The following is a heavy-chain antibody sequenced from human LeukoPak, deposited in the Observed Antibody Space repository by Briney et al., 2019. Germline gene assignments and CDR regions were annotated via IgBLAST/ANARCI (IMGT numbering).Heavy chain of an antibody. V-gene: IGHV3-23*01. Sequence: GGSLRLSCAASGLSFSNYAMYWVRQAPGKGLEWVSAIGGTGGNIFYTDSVKGRFTISRDNSKNTLYLHMNSLRAEDTAIYYCARDKYSYRLDVWGQGTLVTVSS. J-gene: IGHJ4*02. CDR3: ARDKYSYRLDV. CDR1: GLSFSNYA. CDR2: IGGTGGNI. D-gene: IGHD2/OR15-2a*01.